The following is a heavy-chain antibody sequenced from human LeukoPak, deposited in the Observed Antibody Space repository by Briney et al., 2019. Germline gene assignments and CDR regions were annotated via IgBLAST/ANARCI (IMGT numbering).Heavy chain of an antibody. CDR3: AREGWFGGANWFDP. V-gene: IGHV3-7*03. J-gene: IGHJ5*02. D-gene: IGHD3-10*01. Sequence: PGGSLRLSCAASGFGFSSYWKSWVRQAPGKGQEWVANIKKDGTEKYYADSVKGRFTISRDNAKNSLYLEMNSLRAEDTAVYYCAREGWFGGANWFDPWGQGTLVTVSS. CDR2: IKKDGTEK. CDR1: GFGFSSYW.